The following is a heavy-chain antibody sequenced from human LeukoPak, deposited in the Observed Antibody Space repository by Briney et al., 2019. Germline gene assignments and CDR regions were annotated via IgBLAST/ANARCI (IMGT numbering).Heavy chain of an antibody. V-gene: IGHV3-74*01. CDR1: GFTFSSYW. Sequence: GGSLRISCAASGFTFSSYWMPWVRQAPGKGLVWVSRINSDGSSTSYADSVKGRFTISRDNAKNTLYLQMNSLRAEDTAVYYCARELGYCSSTSCYGYYGMDVWGQGTTVTVSS. CDR2: INSDGSST. D-gene: IGHD2-2*01. CDR3: ARELGYCSSTSCYGYYGMDV. J-gene: IGHJ6*02.